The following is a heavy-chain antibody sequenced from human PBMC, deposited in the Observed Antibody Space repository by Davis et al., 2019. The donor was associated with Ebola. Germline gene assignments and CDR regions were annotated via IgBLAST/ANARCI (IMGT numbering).Heavy chain of an antibody. CDR2: ISSSSSTI. J-gene: IGHJ4*02. Sequence: PGGSLRLSCAASGFTFSSYSMSWIRQAPGKGLEWVSYISSSSSTIYYADSVKGRFTISRDNSKNTLYLQMNSLRAEDTAVYYCAKEGYCGGDCVYFDYWGQGTLVTVSS. CDR3: AKEGYCGGDCVYFDY. CDR1: GFTFSSYS. V-gene: IGHV3-48*01. D-gene: IGHD2-21*02.